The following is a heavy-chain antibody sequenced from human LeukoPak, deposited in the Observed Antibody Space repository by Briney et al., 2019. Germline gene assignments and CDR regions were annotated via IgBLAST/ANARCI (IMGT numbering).Heavy chain of an antibody. J-gene: IGHJ4*02. V-gene: IGHV3-23*01. Sequence: PGGSLRLSCAASGFAFSSYAMSWVRRAPGKGLEWVSSISGSGGTTYYADSVKGRFTISRDNSKNTLSLQMNSLRAEDTAVYYCARSSAGTTLFDYWGQGTLVTVSS. CDR3: ARSSAGTTLFDY. CDR1: GFAFSSYA. D-gene: IGHD1-7*01. CDR2: ISGSGGTT.